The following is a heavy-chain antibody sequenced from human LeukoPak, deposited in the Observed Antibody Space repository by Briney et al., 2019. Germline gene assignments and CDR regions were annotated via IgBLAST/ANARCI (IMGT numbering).Heavy chain of an antibody. CDR1: GFSFSTYA. J-gene: IGHJ4*02. D-gene: IGHD1-20*01. CDR2: ISGSGGSA. CDR3: AKVDSWNDGRGDY. V-gene: IGHV3-23*01. Sequence: GGSLRLSCATSGFSFSTYAMSWVRQVPGKGLEWVSAISGSGGSAYYADSVKGRFTISRDNSKNTLYLQMNSLRAEDTAVYYCAKVDSWNDGRGDYWGQGTLVTVSS.